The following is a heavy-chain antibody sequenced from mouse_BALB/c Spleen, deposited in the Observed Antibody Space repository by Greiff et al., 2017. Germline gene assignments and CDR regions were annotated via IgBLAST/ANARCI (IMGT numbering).Heavy chain of an antibody. CDR1: GFTFSSFG. Sequence: EVQWVESGGGLVQPGGSRTLPCAASGFTFSSFGMHWVRQAPEKGLEWVAYISSGSSTIYYAATVKGRFTITRDNPKNTLFLQMTSLRSEDTAMYYRARSGYGNYVNDWGQGTTLTVAS. J-gene: IGHJ2*01. CDR2: ISSGSSTI. D-gene: IGHD2-10*02. CDR3: ARSGYGNYVND. V-gene: IGHV5-17*02.